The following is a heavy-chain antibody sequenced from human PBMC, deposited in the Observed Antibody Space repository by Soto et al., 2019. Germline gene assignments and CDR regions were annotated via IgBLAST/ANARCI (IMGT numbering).Heavy chain of an antibody. Sequence: GGSLRLSCAASGFTFSSYAMHWVRQAPGKGLEWVAVISYDGSNKYYADSVKGRFTISRDNSKNTLYLQMNSLRAEDTAVYYCARDGLMVLAAAGINWFDYWGQGTLVTSPQ. D-gene: IGHD6-13*01. CDR1: GFTFSSYA. CDR2: ISYDGSNK. CDR3: ARDGLMVLAAAGINWFDY. V-gene: IGHV3-30-3*01. J-gene: IGHJ4*02.